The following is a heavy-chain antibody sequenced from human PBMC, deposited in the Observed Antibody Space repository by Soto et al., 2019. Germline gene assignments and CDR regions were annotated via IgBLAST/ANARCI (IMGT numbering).Heavy chain of an antibody. Sequence: SETLSLTCTVSGGSVSSGSYYWSWIRQPPGKGLEWIGYIYYSGSTNYNPSLKSRVTISVDTSKNQFSLKLSSVTAADTAMYYCAREIGCYYDSSPLWGQGTLVTVS. CDR3: AREIGCYYDSSPL. CDR2: IYYSGST. D-gene: IGHD3-22*01. V-gene: IGHV4-61*01. J-gene: IGHJ4*02. CDR1: GGSVSSGSYY.